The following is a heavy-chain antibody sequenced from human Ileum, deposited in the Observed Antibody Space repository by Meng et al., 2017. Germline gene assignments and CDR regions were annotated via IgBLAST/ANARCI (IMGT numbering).Heavy chain of an antibody. CDR1: GGSVSSRSHY. Sequence: VPLQESGPRLVRLSETLSLPCTVSGGSVSSRSHYWNWIRQTPGKRLEWIGYIYSTGIINYNPSLKNRVTILLDTSMNQFSLKLTSVTAADTAFYYCARGYSSGEGYFDQWGQGTLVTVSS. D-gene: IGHD2-15*01. V-gene: IGHV4-61*01. CDR3: ARGYSSGEGYFDQ. J-gene: IGHJ4*03. CDR2: IYSTGII.